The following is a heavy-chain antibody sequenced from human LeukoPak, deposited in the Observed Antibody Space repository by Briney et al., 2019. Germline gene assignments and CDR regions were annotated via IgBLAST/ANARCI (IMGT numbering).Heavy chain of an antibody. CDR3: AKDLDYDILTGLDY. Sequence: TGGSLRLSCAASEFTFSSYAMSWVRQAPGKGLEWVSAISGSGGSTYYADSVKGRFTISRDNSKNTLYLQMNSLRAEDTAVYYCAKDLDYDILTGLDYWGQGTLVTVSS. CDR2: ISGSGGST. D-gene: IGHD3-9*01. V-gene: IGHV3-23*01. CDR1: EFTFSSYA. J-gene: IGHJ4*02.